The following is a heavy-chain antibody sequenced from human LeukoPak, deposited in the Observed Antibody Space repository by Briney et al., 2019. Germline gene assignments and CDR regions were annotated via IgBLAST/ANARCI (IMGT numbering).Heavy chain of an antibody. CDR3: ARPGITGTMGYGAFDI. CDR2: IDSSSSYI. J-gene: IGHJ3*02. D-gene: IGHD1-7*01. V-gene: IGHV3-21*01. CDR1: GFTFSSYS. Sequence: GGSLRLSCAASGFTFSSYSINWVRQAPGKGLEWVSSIDSSSSYIYYADSVKGRFTIPRDNAKNSLFLQMNSLRVEDTAVYYCARPGITGTMGYGAFDIWGQGTRVTVSS.